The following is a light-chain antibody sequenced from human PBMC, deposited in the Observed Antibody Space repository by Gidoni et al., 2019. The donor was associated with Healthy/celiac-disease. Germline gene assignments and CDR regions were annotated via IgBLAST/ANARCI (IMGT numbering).Light chain of an antibody. Sequence: EIGLTQSPGTLSLSPGERATLSCRASQSVSSSYLAWYQQKPGQAPRLLIYGASSRATGIPDRFSGSGSGTDFTLTISRLEPEDFAVYSCQQYVSGGTFGQGTKVEIK. J-gene: IGKJ1*01. CDR1: QSVSSSY. CDR2: GAS. V-gene: IGKV3-20*01. CDR3: QQYVSGGT.